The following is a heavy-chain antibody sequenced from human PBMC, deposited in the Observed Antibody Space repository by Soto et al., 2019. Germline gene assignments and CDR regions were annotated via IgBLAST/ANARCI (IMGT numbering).Heavy chain of an antibody. CDR1: GFTFSDHY. J-gene: IGHJ4*02. V-gene: IGHV3-72*01. CDR3: XXXXXXXXXXYXDY. CDR2: IRNKVMKYTT. Sequence: EVQLVESGGGLVQPEGSLRLSCVASGFTFSDHYMDWLRQAPGKGLEWVGRIRNKVMKYTTEYAASVKGRFTVSRDDSXXXXXXXXXXXXXXXXXXXXXXXXXXXXXXXYXDYWGQGTLVTVSS.